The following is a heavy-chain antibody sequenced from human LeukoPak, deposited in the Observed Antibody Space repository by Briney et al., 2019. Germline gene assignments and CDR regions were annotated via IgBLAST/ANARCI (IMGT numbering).Heavy chain of an antibody. CDR3: AREADGDYVGGSRAFDI. V-gene: IGHV4-4*02. Sequence: IPSETLSLTCAVSGGSISSSNWWSWVRQPPGKGLEWIGEIYHSGSTNYNPSLKSRVTISVDKSKNQFSLKLSSVTAADTAVYYCAREADGDYVGGSRAFDIWGQGTMVTVSS. CDR1: GGSISSSNW. CDR2: IYHSGST. J-gene: IGHJ3*02. D-gene: IGHD4-17*01.